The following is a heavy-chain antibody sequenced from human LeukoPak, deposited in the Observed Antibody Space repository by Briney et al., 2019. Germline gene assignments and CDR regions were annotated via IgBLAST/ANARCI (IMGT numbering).Heavy chain of an antibody. D-gene: IGHD2-2*03. J-gene: IGHJ4*01. Sequence: GRSLRLSCAASGFTVSSYAMHWVRQAPGKGLEWVAVISYDGSNKYYADSVKGRFTISRDNSKNTLYLQMNSLRAEDTAVYYCARDWICDYWGHGTLVTVSS. V-gene: IGHV3-30-3*01. CDR1: GFTVSSYA. CDR2: ISYDGSNK. CDR3: ARDWICDY.